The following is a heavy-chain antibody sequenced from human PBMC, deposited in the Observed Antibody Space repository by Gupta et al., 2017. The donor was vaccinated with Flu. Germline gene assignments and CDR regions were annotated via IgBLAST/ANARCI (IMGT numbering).Heavy chain of an antibody. CDR3: ARDHHTAMGSAY. J-gene: IGHJ4*02. D-gene: IGHD5-18*01. CDR2: IYTSGST. CDR1: GGSISSGSYY. V-gene: IGHV4-61*02. Sequence: QVQLQESGPGLVKPSQTLSLTCTASGGSISSGSYYWSWIRQPAGKGLEWIGRIYTSGSTNYNPALKSRVTISVDTSKKKCSLQLRSVTAADTAVYYCARDHHTAMGSAYGCQGTMVTVYS.